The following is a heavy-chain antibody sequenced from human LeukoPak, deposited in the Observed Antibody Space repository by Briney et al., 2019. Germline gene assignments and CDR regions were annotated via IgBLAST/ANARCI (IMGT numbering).Heavy chain of an antibody. V-gene: IGHV3-7*03. CDR1: GFTFSSYW. J-gene: IGHJ4*02. D-gene: IGHD3-22*01. CDR2: IKQDGVEK. CDR3: VRACDRSSCPYYFDS. Sequence: GALRLSCAASGFTFSSYWMSWVRQAPGKGMEWVANIKQDGVEKYHVDSVKGRFTISRDNAKKSLYLQMNSLRAGDTAVYYCVRACDRSSCPYYFDSWGQGTLVTVSS.